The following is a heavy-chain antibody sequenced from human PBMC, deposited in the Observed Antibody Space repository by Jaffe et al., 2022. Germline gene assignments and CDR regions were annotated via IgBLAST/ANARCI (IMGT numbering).Heavy chain of an antibody. CDR1: GGSISSYY. CDR3: ARVYAPAFWFDP. J-gene: IGHJ5*02. V-gene: IGHV4-59*01. Sequence: QVQLQESGPGLVKPSETLSLTCTVSGGSISSYYWSWIRQPPGKGLEWIGYIYYSGSTNYNPSLKSRVTISVDTSKNQFSLKLSSVTAADTAVYYCARVYAPAFWFDPWGQGTLVTVSS. D-gene: IGHD2-2*01. CDR2: IYYSGST.